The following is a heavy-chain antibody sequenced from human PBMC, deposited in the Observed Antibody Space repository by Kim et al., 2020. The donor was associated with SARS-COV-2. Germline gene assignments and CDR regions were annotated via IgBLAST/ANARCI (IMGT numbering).Heavy chain of an antibody. CDR3: ARGQKGVVVPATRDYYYYMDV. CDR1: GGSFSGYY. D-gene: IGHD2-2*01. CDR2: INHSGST. Sequence: SETLSLTCAVYGGSFSGYYWSWIRQPPGKGLEWIGEINHSGSTNYNPSLKSRVTISVDTSKNQFSLKLSSVTAADTAVYYCARGQKGVVVPATRDYYYYMDVWGKGTTVTVSS. J-gene: IGHJ6*03. V-gene: IGHV4-34*01.